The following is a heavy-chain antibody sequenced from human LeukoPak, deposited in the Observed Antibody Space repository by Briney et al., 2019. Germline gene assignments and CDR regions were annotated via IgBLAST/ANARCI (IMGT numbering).Heavy chain of an antibody. CDR3: ARVDDPITMIDSPH. D-gene: IGHD3-22*01. CDR2: ISAYNGNT. J-gene: IGHJ4*02. V-gene: IGHV1-18*01. Sequence: GASVKVSCKASGYTFTSYGISWVRQAPGQGLEWMGWISAYNGNTNYAQKLQGRVTMTTDTSTSTAYMELRSLRSDDTAVYYCARVDDPITMIDSPHWGQGTLVTVSS. CDR1: GYTFTSYG.